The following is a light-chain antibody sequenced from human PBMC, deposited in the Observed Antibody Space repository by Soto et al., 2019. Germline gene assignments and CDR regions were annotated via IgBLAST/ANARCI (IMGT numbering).Light chain of an antibody. CDR1: SSDVGGYKY. J-gene: IGLJ2*01. CDR3: TSYTSSATGV. CDR2: EVS. V-gene: IGLV2-14*01. Sequence: QYVLTQPASVSGSPGQSITIFCTGTSSDVGGYKYVSWYQQHPGKTPKLLIYEVSNRPSGVSSRFSGSKSGNTASLTISGLQAEDEADYYCTSYTSSATGVFGGGTQLTVL.